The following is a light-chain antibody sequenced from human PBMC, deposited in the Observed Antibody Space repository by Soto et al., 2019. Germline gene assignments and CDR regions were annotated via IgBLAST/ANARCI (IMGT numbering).Light chain of an antibody. V-gene: IGKV1-5*03. CDR2: KAS. J-gene: IGKJ1*01. CDR3: QHYNSYSEA. CDR1: QTIDSW. Sequence: DIQMTQSPSTLSASIGDRVTITFLASQTIDSWLAWYQQRPGKPPNLLIYKASTFASGVPSRFSGSGSGTEFTLSINSLQPDDFATYYCQHYNSYSEAFGQGTKVDI.